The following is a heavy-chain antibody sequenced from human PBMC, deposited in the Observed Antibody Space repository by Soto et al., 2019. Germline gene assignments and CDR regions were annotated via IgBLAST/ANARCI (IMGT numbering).Heavy chain of an antibody. CDR2: INHRGST. V-gene: IGHV4-34*01. CDR1: VGSFSDYY. CDR3: ARGPDLRYFYWSFPHPPYN. J-gene: IGHJ4*02. Sequence: PSETLSLTCAVHVGSFSDYYWTLIRQPPGKGLEWLGEINHRGSTNYNPSLKSRVSISLDTSKKQISLKLRSLTAEDTAVYYCARGPDLRYFYWSFPHPPYNWGQGTMLTLSS. D-gene: IGHD3-9*01.